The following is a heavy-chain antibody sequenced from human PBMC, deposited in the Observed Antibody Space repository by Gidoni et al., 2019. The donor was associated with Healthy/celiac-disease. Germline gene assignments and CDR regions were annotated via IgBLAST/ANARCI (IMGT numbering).Heavy chain of an antibody. J-gene: IGHJ3*02. D-gene: IGHD6-13*01. CDR2: ISSSSSYI. CDR1: GFTFRRYS. Sequence: EVQLVESGGGLVKPGGSLRLSCAASGFTFRRYSMNWVRQAPGKGLGWVSSISSSSSYIYYADSVKGRFTISRDNAKNSLYLQMNSLRAEDTAVYYCARGPYSSSWYGTGEDAFDIWGQGTMVTVSS. V-gene: IGHV3-21*01. CDR3: ARGPYSSSWYGTGEDAFDI.